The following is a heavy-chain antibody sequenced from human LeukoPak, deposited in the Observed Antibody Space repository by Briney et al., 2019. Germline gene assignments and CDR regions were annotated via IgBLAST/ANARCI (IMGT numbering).Heavy chain of an antibody. V-gene: IGHV3-33*01. Sequence: GGPLRLSCAASGFTFSSYGMHWVRQAPGKGLEWVAVIWYDGSNKYYADSVKGRFTISRDNSKNTLYLQMNSLRAEDTAVYYCARAAAGLAFDYWGQGTLVTVSS. CDR1: GFTFSSYG. J-gene: IGHJ4*02. CDR3: ARAAAGLAFDY. CDR2: IWYDGSNK. D-gene: IGHD6-13*01.